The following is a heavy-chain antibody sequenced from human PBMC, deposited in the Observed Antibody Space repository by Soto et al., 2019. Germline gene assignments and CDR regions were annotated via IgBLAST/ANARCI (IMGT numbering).Heavy chain of an antibody. V-gene: IGHV1-3*01. D-gene: IGHD3-22*01. J-gene: IGHJ5*02. CDR1: GYPFTSYD. CDR3: ARERPSYDSRGYYYRRGNWFDP. CDR2: INACNGNT. Sequence: VKVSCRASGYPFTSYDIRWVRQAPAQRTEGMGGINACNGNTKYSQKFQCRATITRDTSASTAYMELSSLRSEDTAVYYCARERPSYDSRGYYYRRGNWFDPWGRGTLVTVSS.